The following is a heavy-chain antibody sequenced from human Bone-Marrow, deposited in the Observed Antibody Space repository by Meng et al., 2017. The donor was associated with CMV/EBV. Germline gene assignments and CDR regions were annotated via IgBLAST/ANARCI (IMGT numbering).Heavy chain of an antibody. V-gene: IGHV3-7*01. J-gene: IGHJ4*02. D-gene: IGHD1-26*01. CDR3: AREDSGSYYVLDY. Sequence: GGSLRLSCAASGFTFSSYWMSWVRQAPGKGLEWVANIKQDGSEKYYVDSVKGRFTISRDNAKNSLYLQMNSLRAEDTAVYYCAREDSGSYYVLDYWGQGTLVTVSS. CDR2: IKQDGSEK. CDR1: GFTFSSYW.